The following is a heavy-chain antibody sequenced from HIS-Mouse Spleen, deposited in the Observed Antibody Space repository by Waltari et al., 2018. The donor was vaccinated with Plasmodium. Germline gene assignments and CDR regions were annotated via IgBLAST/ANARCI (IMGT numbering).Heavy chain of an antibody. CDR1: GFTFSGYA. CDR3: ALSGH. V-gene: IGHV3-30*01. CDR2: ISYDGSNK. D-gene: IGHD3-10*01. Sequence: QVQLVASGGGVVQPGRSLRLSCAASGFTFSGYAMHWVRQAPGKGLGWVAVISYDGSNKYDADCVKGRFTNSRDNSKNTLYLQMNSLRAEDTAVYYCALSGHWGQGTLFTVSS. J-gene: IGHJ4*02.